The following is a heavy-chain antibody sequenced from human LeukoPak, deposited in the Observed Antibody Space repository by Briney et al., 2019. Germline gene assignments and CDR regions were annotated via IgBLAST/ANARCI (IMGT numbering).Heavy chain of an antibody. J-gene: IGHJ3*02. V-gene: IGHV2-5*01. CDR2: IYWNDDK. Sequence: ESGPTLVNPTQTLTLTCTFSEFSLSTTGVGVGWIRQPPGKSLEWLALIYWNDDKRYSPSLKSRLTITKDTSKNQVVLTMTNMDPVDTATYYCARRREMATLVYAFDIWGQGTMVTVSS. CDR3: ARRREMATLVYAFDI. D-gene: IGHD5-24*01. CDR1: EFSLSTTGVG.